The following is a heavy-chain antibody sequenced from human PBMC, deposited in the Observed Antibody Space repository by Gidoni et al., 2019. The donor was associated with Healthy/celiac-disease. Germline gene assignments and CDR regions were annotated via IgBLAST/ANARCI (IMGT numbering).Heavy chain of an antibody. CDR1: GFTFSSYA. J-gene: IGHJ3*02. CDR3: ARERDWVGVGAFDI. Sequence: QVQLVESGGGVVQPGRSLRLPCAASGFTFSSYAMHWVRQAPGKGLEWVAVISYDGSNKYYADSVKGRFTISRDNSKNTLYLQMNSLRAEDTAVYYCARERDWVGVGAFDIWGQGTMVTVSS. CDR2: ISYDGSNK. D-gene: IGHD3-9*01. V-gene: IGHV3-30-3*01.